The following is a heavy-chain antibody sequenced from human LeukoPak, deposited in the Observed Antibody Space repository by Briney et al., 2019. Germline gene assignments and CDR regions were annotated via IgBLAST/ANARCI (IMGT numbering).Heavy chain of an antibody. CDR3: ARDTIVGASLDY. CDR1: GFTFSSYS. J-gene: IGHJ4*02. V-gene: IGHV3-21*01. Sequence: GGSLRLSCAASGFTFSSYSVNWVRQAPGKGLEGVSYISSTTSYIYYADSVRGRFTISRDNAKNSLYLQMNSLRVEDTAVYYCARDTIVGASLDYWGQGTLVTVSS. D-gene: IGHD1-26*01. CDR2: ISSTTSYI.